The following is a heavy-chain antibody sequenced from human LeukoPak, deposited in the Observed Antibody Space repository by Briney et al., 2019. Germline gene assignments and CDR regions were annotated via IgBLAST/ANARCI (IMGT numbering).Heavy chain of an antibody. CDR2: IYNGGST. D-gene: IGHD2-15*01. CDR3: ARFGGSGDTRGYFDN. Sequence: ASETLSLTCTVSGVSISSSDYYWSWIRQPAGKGPEWIGRIYNGGSTNYNSSLRSRITMSLDTSKNQFSLKLTSVTAADTAVYYCARFGGSGDTRGYFDNWGQGTLVTVSS. V-gene: IGHV4-61*02. CDR1: GVSISSSDYY. J-gene: IGHJ4*02.